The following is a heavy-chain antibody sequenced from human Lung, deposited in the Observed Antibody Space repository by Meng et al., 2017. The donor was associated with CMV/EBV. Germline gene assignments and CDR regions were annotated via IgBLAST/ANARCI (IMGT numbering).Heavy chain of an antibody. CDR2: IYPGDSDT. CDR3: ARWGYAGGDAFDI. Sequence: ESPKISRKGSGYSFTSYWIGWVRQMPGKGLEWMGIIYPGDSDTRYSPSFQGQVTISADKSISTAYLQWSSLKASDTAMYYCARWGYAGGDAFDIWGQGTMVAVSS. CDR1: GYSFTSYW. J-gene: IGHJ3*02. D-gene: IGHD3-16*01. V-gene: IGHV5-51*01.